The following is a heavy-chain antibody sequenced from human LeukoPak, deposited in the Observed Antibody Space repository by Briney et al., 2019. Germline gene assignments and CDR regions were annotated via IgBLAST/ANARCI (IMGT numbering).Heavy chain of an antibody. V-gene: IGHV3-23*01. CDR3: SKAGDTNYYRYGDY. J-gene: IGHJ4*02. CDR2: ISANSGAT. CDR1: GFTFSSYP. Sequence: PGGSLRLSCAASGFTFSSYPMSWVRQAPGRGLEWVSVISANSGATYYAKGRFTISRDNAKNTLYLQMNNLRGEDTALYYCSKAGDTNYYRYGDYWGEGTLVTVSS. D-gene: IGHD5-18*01.